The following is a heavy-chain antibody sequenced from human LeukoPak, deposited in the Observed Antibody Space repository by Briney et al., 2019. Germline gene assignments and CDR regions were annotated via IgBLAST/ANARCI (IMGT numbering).Heavy chain of an antibody. V-gene: IGHV1-8*01. D-gene: IGHD5-18*01. J-gene: IGHJ6*02. Sequence: ASVKVSCKASGYTFTSYDINWVRQATGQGLEWMGWMNPNSGNAGYAQNFQGRVTMTRNISISTAYMELSSLRSEDTAIYYCSKKYCYSYYYYGLDVWGQGTTVTVSS. CDR1: GYTFTSYD. CDR3: SKKYCYSYYYYGLDV. CDR2: MNPNSGNA.